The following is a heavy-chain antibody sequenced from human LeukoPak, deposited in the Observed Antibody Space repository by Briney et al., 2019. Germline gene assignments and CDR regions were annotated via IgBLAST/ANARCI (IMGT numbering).Heavy chain of an antibody. CDR2: IGWNSGSI. V-gene: IGHV3-9*01. Sequence: PGRSLRLSCAASGFTFNDYAMHWVRQAPGKGLEWVSGIGWNSGSIGYADSVKGRFTISRDNAKNSLYLQMNSLRPEDTALYYCVKDRGLTPYYYASGSYDYWGQGTLVTVSS. J-gene: IGHJ4*02. D-gene: IGHD3-10*01. CDR3: VKDRGLTPYYYASGSYDY. CDR1: GFTFNDYA.